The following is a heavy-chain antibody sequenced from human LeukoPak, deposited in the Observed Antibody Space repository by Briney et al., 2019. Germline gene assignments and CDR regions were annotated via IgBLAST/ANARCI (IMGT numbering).Heavy chain of an antibody. CDR2: INHSGSA. D-gene: IGHD4-17*01. CDR1: GGSISSSSYY. V-gene: IGHV4-39*07. Sequence: SETLSLTCTVSGGSISSSSYYWTWIRQPPGKGLEWIGEINHSGSANYNPSLKSRVTISLDTSKNQFSLKLSSVTAADTAVYYCARGQGTVTTHWGQGTLVTVSS. J-gene: IGHJ4*02. CDR3: ARGQGTVTTH.